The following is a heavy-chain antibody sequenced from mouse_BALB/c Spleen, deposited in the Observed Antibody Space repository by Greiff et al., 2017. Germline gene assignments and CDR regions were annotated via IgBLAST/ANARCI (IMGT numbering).Heavy chain of an antibody. CDR3: ARAGGNYEGYAMDY. CDR1: GFTFSSFG. J-gene: IGHJ4*01. Sequence: VESGGGLVQPGGSRKLSCAASGFTFSSFGMHWVRQAPEKGLEWVAYISSGSSTIYYADTVKGRFTISRDNPKNTLFLQMTSLRSEDTAMYYCARAGGNYEGYAMDYWGQGTSVTVSS. V-gene: IGHV5-17*02. CDR2: ISSGSSTI. D-gene: IGHD2-1*01.